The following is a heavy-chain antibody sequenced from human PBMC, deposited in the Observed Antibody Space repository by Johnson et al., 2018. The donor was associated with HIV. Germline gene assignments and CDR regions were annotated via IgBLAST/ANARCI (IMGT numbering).Heavy chain of an antibody. J-gene: IGHJ3*02. CDR2: IWYDGSNK. Sequence: QVQLVESGGGVVQPGKSLRLSCAASGFTFSYYGMHWVRQAPGKGLEWVAVIWYDGSNKFYVDSVKGRFTISRDNSKNTVYLEMNSLRPEDTAVYYCAKHWGYCSGGSCYPDAFDIWGQGTMVTVSS. CDR1: GFTFSYYG. CDR3: AKHWGYCSGGSCYPDAFDI. V-gene: IGHV3-33*06. D-gene: IGHD2-15*01.